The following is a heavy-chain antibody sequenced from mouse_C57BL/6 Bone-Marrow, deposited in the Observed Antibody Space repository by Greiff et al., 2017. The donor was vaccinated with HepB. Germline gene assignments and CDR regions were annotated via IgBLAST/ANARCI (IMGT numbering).Heavy chain of an antibody. D-gene: IGHD2-4*01. J-gene: IGHJ3*01. CDR3: ARPTLYYDYPWFAY. CDR2: ISSGSSTI. CDR1: GFTFSDYG. V-gene: IGHV5-17*01. Sequence: EVQLVESGGGLVKPGGSLKLSCAASGFTFSDYGMHWVRQAPEKGLEWVAYISSGSSTIYYADTVKGRFTISRDNAKNTLFLQMTSLRSEDTAMYYCARPTLYYDYPWFAYWGQGTLVTVSA.